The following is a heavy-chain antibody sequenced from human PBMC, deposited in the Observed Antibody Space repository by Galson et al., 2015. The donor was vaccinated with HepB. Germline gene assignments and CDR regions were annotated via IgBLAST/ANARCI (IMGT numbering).Heavy chain of an antibody. Sequence: SVKVSCKASGYTFSSYSITWVRQAPGQGLEWVGWISPYNRDTNYARKLQGRVTMTRDTSTSTVYMELSSLRSEDTAVYYCARDRVGGDYSWFDPWGQGTLVTVSS. CDR2: ISPYNRDT. CDR1: GYTFSSYS. D-gene: IGHD1-26*01. V-gene: IGHV1-18*01. J-gene: IGHJ5*02. CDR3: ARDRVGGDYSWFDP.